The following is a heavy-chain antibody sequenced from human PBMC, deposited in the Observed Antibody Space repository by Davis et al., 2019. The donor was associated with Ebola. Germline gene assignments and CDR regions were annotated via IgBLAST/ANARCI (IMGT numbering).Heavy chain of an antibody. D-gene: IGHD3-16*01. CDR2: INPSGGST. J-gene: IGHJ6*02. V-gene: IGHV1-46*01. CDR3: ARGGLYYYYYGMDV. Sequence: ASVKVSCKASGYTFTSYYMHWVRQAPGQGLEWMGIINPSGGSTNYAQKFQGRVTITADESTSTAYMELSSLRSEDTAVYYCARGGLYYYYYGMDVWGQGTTVTVSS. CDR1: GYTFTSYY.